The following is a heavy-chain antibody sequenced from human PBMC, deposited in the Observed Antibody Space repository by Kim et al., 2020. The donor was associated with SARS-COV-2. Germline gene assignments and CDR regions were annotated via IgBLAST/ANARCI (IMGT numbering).Heavy chain of an antibody. J-gene: IGHJ4*02. CDR1: GFTFSSYG. CDR3: AKARSIFGVVDEYYFDY. V-gene: IGHV3-23*01. D-gene: IGHD3-3*01. CDR2: IHGSGGST. Sequence: GGSLRLSCAASGFTFSSYGMSWVRQAPGKGLEWVSAIHGSGGSTYYADSVKGRFTISRDNSKNTLYVQMNSLRAEDTAVYYCAKARSIFGVVDEYYFDYWGQGTLVTVSP.